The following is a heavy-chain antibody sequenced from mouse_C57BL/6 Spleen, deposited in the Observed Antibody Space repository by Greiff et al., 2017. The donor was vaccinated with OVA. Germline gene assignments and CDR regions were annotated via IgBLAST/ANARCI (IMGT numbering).Heavy chain of an antibody. V-gene: IGHV1-64*01. CDR1: GYTFTSYW. CDR2: INPNSGST. CDR3: AREGYHGNYFDY. Sequence: QVQLQQPGAELVKPGASVKLSCKASGYTFTSYWMNWVKQRHGQGLEWIGMINPNSGSTNYNEKFKSKATLTVDKSSSTAYMQLSSLTSEDSTVYYCAREGYHGNYFDYWGQGTTLTVSS. D-gene: IGHD3-2*02. J-gene: IGHJ2*01.